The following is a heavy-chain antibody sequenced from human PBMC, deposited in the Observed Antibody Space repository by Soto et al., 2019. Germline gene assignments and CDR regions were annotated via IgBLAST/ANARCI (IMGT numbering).Heavy chain of an antibody. CDR1: GGSFSAYY. Sequence: QVQLQQWGAGLLKPSETLSLTCAVYGGSFSAYYWSWIRQPPGKGLEWIGEINHSGITNYNPSLKSRVTISVDTSKNQFSLKLNSVTAADTAVYYCASQALNTAIFDYWGRGTPVTVSS. V-gene: IGHV4-34*01. CDR3: ASQALNTAIFDY. J-gene: IGHJ4*02. CDR2: INHSGIT. D-gene: IGHD5-18*01.